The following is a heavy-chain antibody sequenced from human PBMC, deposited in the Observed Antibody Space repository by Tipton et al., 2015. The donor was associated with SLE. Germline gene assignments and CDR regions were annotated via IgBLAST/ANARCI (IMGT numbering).Heavy chain of an antibody. Sequence: RSLRLSCAASGFTFDDYAMHWVRQAPGKGLEWVSGISWNSGSIGYADSVKGRFTISRDNAKNTLYLQMNSLRAEDTAVYYCAKWGGAYGDYDDWGQGTLVTVSS. CDR3: AKWGGAYGDYDD. V-gene: IGHV3-9*01. J-gene: IGHJ4*02. CDR2: ISWNSGSI. CDR1: GFTFDDYA. D-gene: IGHD4-17*01.